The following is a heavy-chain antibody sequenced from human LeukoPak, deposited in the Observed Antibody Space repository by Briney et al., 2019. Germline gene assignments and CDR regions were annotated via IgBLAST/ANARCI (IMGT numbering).Heavy chain of an antibody. Sequence: ASVKVSCKASGYTFTSYYMHWVRQAPGQGLEWMGIINPNGGTPTVAQRFQGRVALTSDTSTNTFYMEMSNLRSDDTAVYHCARGLTTVTFDCWGQGTLVTVTS. CDR2: INPNGGTP. D-gene: IGHD4-17*01. CDR1: GYTFTSYY. CDR3: ARGLTTVTFDC. J-gene: IGHJ4*02. V-gene: IGHV1-46*01.